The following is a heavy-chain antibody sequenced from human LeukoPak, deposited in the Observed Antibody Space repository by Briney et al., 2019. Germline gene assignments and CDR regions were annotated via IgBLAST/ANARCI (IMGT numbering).Heavy chain of an antibody. J-gene: IGHJ4*02. CDR3: ARHSNSGSYSGGH. V-gene: IGHV1-2*04. CDR2: INPNSGGT. Sequence: ASVKVSCKASGYTFTGYYMHWVRQAPGQGLEWMGWINPNSGGTNYAQKFQGWVTMTRDTSISTAYMELSRPRSDDTAVYYCARHSNSGSYSGGHWGQGTLVTVSS. CDR1: GYTFTGYY. D-gene: IGHD1-26*01.